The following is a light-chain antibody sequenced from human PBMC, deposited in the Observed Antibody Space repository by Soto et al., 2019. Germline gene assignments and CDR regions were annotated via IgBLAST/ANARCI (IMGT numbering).Light chain of an antibody. J-gene: IGLJ3*02. CDR1: SSDVGTYNL. CDR3: FSYAGSGTGV. V-gene: IGLV2-23*01. CDR2: EGS. Sequence: QSALTQPASVSGSPGQSITISCTETSSDVGTYNLVSWYQQYPGKAPKLMIYEGSKRPSGVSTHFSGSKSGNTASLTISGLQAEDEADYYCFSYAGSGTGVFGGGTKLTVL.